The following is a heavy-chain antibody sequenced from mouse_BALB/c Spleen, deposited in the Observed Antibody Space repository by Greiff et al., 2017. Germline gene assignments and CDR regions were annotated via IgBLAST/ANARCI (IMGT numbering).Heavy chain of an antibody. Sequence: EVQLVESGGGLVQPGGSRKLSCAASGFTFSSFGMHWVRQAPEKGLEWVAYISSGSSTIYYADTVKGRFTISRDNPKNTLFLQMTSLRSEDTAMYYCARLTGPDYWGQGTTLTVSS. V-gene: IGHV5-17*02. J-gene: IGHJ2*01. CDR3: ARLTGPDY. D-gene: IGHD4-1*01. CDR1: GFTFSSFG. CDR2: ISSGSSTI.